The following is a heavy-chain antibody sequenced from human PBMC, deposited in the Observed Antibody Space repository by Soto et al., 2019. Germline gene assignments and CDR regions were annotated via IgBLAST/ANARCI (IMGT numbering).Heavy chain of an antibody. J-gene: IGHJ6*02. V-gene: IGHV1-18*04. CDR1: GYSFSKFG. Sequence: VVLEQSGAEVKSLGATVKVSCQASGYSFSKFGIGWVRQAPGRGLEWVGWINNYNGHTNFAPKFKGRVSLTRDSSATTAYRELSSLTPDDSAIYFCARAEGMAPYYSYAMDVWGQGTAVTVS. CDR2: INNYNGHT. CDR3: ARAEGMAPYYSYAMDV.